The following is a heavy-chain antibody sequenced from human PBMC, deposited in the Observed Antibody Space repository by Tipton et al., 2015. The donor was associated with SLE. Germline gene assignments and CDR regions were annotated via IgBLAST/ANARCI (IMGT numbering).Heavy chain of an antibody. Sequence: TLSLTCTVSGGSISSSSFYWGWIRQPPGKGLEWIASIDYSGTTYYTPSLKSRVTISVDTSRNQFSLKLSSVTAADTAVYYCAHDFWSGPLDYFDYWGQGLLVTVSS. D-gene: IGHD3-3*01. CDR3: AHDFWSGPLDYFDY. CDR2: IDYSGTT. J-gene: IGHJ4*02. V-gene: IGHV4-39*01. CDR1: GGSISSSSFY.